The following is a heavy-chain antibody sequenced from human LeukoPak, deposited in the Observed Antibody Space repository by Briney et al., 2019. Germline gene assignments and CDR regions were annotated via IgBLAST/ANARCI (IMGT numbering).Heavy chain of an antibody. CDR2: ISGSGGST. Sequence: GASLRLSCAASGFTFSSYAMSWVRQAPGKGLEWVSAISGSGGSTYYTDSVKGRFTISRDNSKNTLYLQMNSLRAEDTAVYYCAKTCSSTSCYFDWGQGTLVTVSS. V-gene: IGHV3-23*01. D-gene: IGHD2-2*01. CDR3: AKTCSSTSCYFD. CDR1: GFTFSSYA. J-gene: IGHJ4*02.